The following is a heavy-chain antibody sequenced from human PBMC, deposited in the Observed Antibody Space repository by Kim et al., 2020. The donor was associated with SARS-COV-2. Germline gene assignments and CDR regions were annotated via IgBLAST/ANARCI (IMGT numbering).Heavy chain of an antibody. Sequence: SVKVSCKASGGTFSSYAISWVRQAPGQGLEWMGGIIPIFGTANYAQKFQGRVTITADESTSTAYMELSSLRSEDTAVYYCALVGEMASREDYFDYWGQGTLVTVSS. D-gene: IGHD3-16*01. CDR3: ALVGEMASREDYFDY. CDR1: GGTFSSYA. V-gene: IGHV1-69*13. J-gene: IGHJ4*02. CDR2: IIPIFGTA.